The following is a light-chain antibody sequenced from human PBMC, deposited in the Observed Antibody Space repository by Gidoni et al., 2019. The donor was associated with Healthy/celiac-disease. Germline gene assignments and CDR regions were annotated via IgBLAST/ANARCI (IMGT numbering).Light chain of an antibody. CDR3: QQSYSTLPYT. J-gene: IGKJ2*01. Sequence: DSQMTQSPSSLSASVGDSVTITCRASQSISSYLNWYQQKPVKAPKLLIYAASSLQSGVPSRFSVSGSGTDFTLTISSLQPEDFATYYCQQSYSTLPYTFXQXTKLEIK. CDR2: AAS. V-gene: IGKV1-39*01. CDR1: QSISSY.